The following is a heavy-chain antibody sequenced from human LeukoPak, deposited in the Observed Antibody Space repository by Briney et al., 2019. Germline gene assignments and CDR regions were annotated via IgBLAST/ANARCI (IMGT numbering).Heavy chain of an antibody. CDR3: ARGTVYYYDSSGYRPDAFDI. V-gene: IGHV4-39*01. CDR2: IYYSGST. J-gene: IGHJ3*02. D-gene: IGHD3-22*01. CDR1: GGSISSSSYY. Sequence: PPKTLSLTCTVSGGSISSSSYYWGWIRQPPGKGLEWIARIYYSGSTYYNPSLKSRVTISVDTSKNQFSLKLSSVTAADTAVYYCARGTVYYYDSSGYRPDAFDIWGQGTMVTVSS.